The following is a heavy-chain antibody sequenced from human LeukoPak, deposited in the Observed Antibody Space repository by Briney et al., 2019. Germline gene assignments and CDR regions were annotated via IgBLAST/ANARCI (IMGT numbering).Heavy chain of an antibody. CDR1: GGSISSGDYY. J-gene: IGHJ6*03. V-gene: IGHV4-30-4*08. D-gene: IGHD6-6*01. CDR2: IYYSGST. Sequence: PSQTLSLTCTVSGGSISSGDYYWSWIRQPPGKGLEWIGYIYYSGSTYYNPSLKSRVTISVDTSKNQFSLKLSSVTAADTAVYYCARGSKGSSARGYYYYMDVWGKGTTVTVSS. CDR3: ARGSKGSSARGYYYYMDV.